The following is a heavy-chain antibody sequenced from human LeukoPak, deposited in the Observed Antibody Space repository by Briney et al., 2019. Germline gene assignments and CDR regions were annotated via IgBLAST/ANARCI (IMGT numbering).Heavy chain of an antibody. CDR2: ISSGSSAI. CDR1: GFTFTTYS. V-gene: IGHV3-21*01. Sequence: GGSLRLSCEASGFTFTTYSMTWVRQAPGKGLEWVSIISSGSSAIFSADALKGRFTISRDDAKNLLYLDMNSLRAEDTAVYYCARGHTAVTRHFDYWGQGTLVTVSS. CDR3: ARGHTAVTRHFDY. D-gene: IGHD4-17*01. J-gene: IGHJ4*02.